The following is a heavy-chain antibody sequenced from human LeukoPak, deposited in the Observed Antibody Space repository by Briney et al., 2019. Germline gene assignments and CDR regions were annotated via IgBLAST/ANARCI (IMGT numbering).Heavy chain of an antibody. CDR1: GGSISSGSYY. V-gene: IGHV4-61*02. CDR3: ASESRSPFYYNGSGVYGAFDI. CDR2: IYTSGST. D-gene: IGHD3-10*01. Sequence: PSETLSLTCTVSGGSISSGSYYWSWLRQPAGKGLEWIGRIYTSGSTNYNPSLKSRVTISVDTSKNQFSLKLSSVTAADTAVYYCASESRSPFYYNGSGVYGAFDIWGQGTMVTVSS. J-gene: IGHJ3*02.